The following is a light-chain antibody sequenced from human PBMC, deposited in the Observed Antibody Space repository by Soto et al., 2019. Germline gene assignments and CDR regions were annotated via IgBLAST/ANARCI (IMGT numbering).Light chain of an antibody. Sequence: DIQMTQSPSSLSASVGDRVTITCRASQNISNYLNWYQQKPGKAPKLLIYAASSLQSGVPSRFSGSGSGTDFTLTITSVQPEDLATYYCQQSYITPTFGQGTRLEIK. CDR2: AAS. CDR1: QNISNY. J-gene: IGKJ5*01. V-gene: IGKV1-39*01. CDR3: QQSYITPT.